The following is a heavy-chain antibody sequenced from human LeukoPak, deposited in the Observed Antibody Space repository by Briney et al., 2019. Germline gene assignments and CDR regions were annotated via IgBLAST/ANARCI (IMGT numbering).Heavy chain of an antibody. J-gene: IGHJ4*02. Sequence: GGSLRLSCAASGFTFSNYWMSWVRQAPGKGLEWVANIKQDGSEKYYADSVKGRFTISRDNAKSSLYLQLNSLRVEDTAVYHCASTQTFDYWGQGTLVTVPS. CDR3: ASTQTFDY. CDR1: GFTFSNYW. V-gene: IGHV3-7*05. CDR2: IKQDGSEK.